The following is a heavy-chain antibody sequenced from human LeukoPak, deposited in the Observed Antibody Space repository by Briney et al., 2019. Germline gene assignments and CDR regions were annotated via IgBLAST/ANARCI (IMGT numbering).Heavy chain of an antibody. J-gene: IGHJ4*02. CDR3: ARANYYDSSGYYSPADY. CDR1: GGTFSSYA. CDR2: IIPIFGTA. V-gene: IGHV1-69*13. Sequence: ASVKVSCKASGGTFSSYAISWVRQAPGQGLEWMGGIIPIFGTANYAQKFQGRVTITADESTSTAYVELSSLRSEDTAVYYCARANYYDSSGYYSPADYWGQGTLVTVSS. D-gene: IGHD3-22*01.